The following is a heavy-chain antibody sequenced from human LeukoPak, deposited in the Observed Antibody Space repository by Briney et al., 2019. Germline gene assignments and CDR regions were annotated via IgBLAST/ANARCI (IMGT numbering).Heavy chain of an antibody. D-gene: IGHD4-17*01. J-gene: IGHJ4*02. CDR1: GFTFSSYG. Sequence: GRSLRLSCAASGFTFSSYGMHWVRQAPGKGLEWVAVIWYDGSNKYYADSVKGRFTISRDNSKNTLYLQMNSLRAEDTAVYYCARAVDGDYGYFDYWGQGTLVTVSS. CDR2: IWYDGSNK. V-gene: IGHV3-33*01. CDR3: ARAVDGDYGYFDY.